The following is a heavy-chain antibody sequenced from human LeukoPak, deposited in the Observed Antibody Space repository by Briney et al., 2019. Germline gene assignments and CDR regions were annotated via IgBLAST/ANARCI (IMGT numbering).Heavy chain of an antibody. D-gene: IGHD1-26*01. Sequence: GGSLRLSCAASGFTFSSYAMSWVRQAPGKGLVWVSRIKSDGSSTSYADPVQGRFTISRDSAKNTLYLQMNSLRAEDTAVYYCASQTVVGATDYWGQGTLVTVSS. V-gene: IGHV3-74*01. CDR1: GFTFSSYA. CDR3: ASQTVVGATDY. CDR2: IKSDGSST. J-gene: IGHJ4*02.